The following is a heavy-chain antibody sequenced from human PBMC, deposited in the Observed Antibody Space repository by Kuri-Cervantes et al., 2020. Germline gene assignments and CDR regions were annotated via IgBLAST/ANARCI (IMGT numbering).Heavy chain of an antibody. D-gene: IGHD2-2*01. CDR3: ARGSKYCSSTSCYFRAYYYYYGMDV. CDR1: GGSISSYY. J-gene: IGHJ6*02. Sequence: ESLKISCTVSGGSISSYYWSWIRQPAGKGLEWIGRIYTSGSTNYNPSLKSRVTISVDTSKNQFSLKLSSVTAADTAVYYCARGSKYCSSTSCYFRAYYYYYGMDVWGQGTTVTVSS. V-gene: IGHV4-4*07. CDR2: IYTSGST.